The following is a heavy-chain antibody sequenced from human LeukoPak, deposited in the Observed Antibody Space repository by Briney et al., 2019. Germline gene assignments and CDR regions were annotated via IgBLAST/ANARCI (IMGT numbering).Heavy chain of an antibody. V-gene: IGHV3-30*02. CDR2: IRYDGSDK. Sequence: GGSLRLSCAASGFIFSYYGMHWVRQAPGKGLEWLAFIRYDGSDKYYADSMKGRFTISRDNSKNTLYLQMNSLRAEDTAVYYCARDLYRIVVVPHYFDYWGQGTLVTVSS. CDR3: ARDLYRIVVVPHYFDY. CDR1: GFIFSYYG. J-gene: IGHJ4*02. D-gene: IGHD3-22*01.